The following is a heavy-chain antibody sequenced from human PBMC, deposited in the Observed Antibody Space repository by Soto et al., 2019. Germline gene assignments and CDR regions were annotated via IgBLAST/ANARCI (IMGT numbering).Heavy chain of an antibody. CDR1: GFTFSSYW. J-gene: IGHJ4*02. CDR3: ARDSRDGYNDYFDY. D-gene: IGHD5-12*01. Sequence: GGSLRLSCAASGFTFSSYWMSWVRQAPGKGLEWVANIKQDGSEKYYVDSVKGRFTISRDNAKNSLYLQMNSLRAEDTAVYYCARDSRDGYNDYFDYWGQGTLVTVSS. CDR2: IKQDGSEK. V-gene: IGHV3-7*01.